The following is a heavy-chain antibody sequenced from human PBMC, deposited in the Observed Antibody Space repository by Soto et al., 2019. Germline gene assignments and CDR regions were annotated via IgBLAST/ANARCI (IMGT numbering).Heavy chain of an antibody. CDR2: INSDGKTT. D-gene: IGHD1-1*01. CDR1: GFTFSSYW. J-gene: IGHJ4*02. V-gene: IGHV3-74*01. CDR3: ANGGSGKGDY. Sequence: EVQLVESGGGLVQPGGSLRLSCEASGFTFSSYWMNWVRQAPGKGLVWVSRINSDGKTTTYADSVKGRFTISRDNAKNTLYLQMNSLRAEDTAVYYCANGGSGKGDYWGQGTLVTVSS.